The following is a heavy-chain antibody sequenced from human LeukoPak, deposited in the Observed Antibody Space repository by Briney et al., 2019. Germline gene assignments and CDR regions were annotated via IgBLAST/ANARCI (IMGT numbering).Heavy chain of an antibody. J-gene: IGHJ4*02. V-gene: IGHV5-51*01. CDR2: IYPGDSDT. Sequence: GEALEISFKGFWYSFTYYWIGWVRPMPGKGLEGMGIIYPGDSDTRYSPSFQGQVTISADKSISTAYLQWSSLRASDTAMYYCARCGEMATISSCYFDYWGQGTLVTVSS. CDR3: ARCGEMATISSCYFDY. CDR1: WYSFTYYW. D-gene: IGHD5-24*01.